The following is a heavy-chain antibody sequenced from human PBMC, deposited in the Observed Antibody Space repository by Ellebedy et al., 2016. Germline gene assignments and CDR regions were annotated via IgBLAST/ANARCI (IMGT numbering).Heavy chain of an antibody. CDR3: ARGGGYDLEVDYYYGMDV. CDR2: IYHSGST. J-gene: IGHJ6*02. Sequence: SETLSLTCAVSGGSISSSNWWSWVRQPPGKGLEWIGEIYHSGSTNYNPSLKSRVTISVDKSKNQFSLKLSSVTAADTAVYYCARGGGYDLEVDYYYGMDVWGQGTTVTVSS. D-gene: IGHD5-12*01. V-gene: IGHV4-4*02. CDR1: GGSISSSNW.